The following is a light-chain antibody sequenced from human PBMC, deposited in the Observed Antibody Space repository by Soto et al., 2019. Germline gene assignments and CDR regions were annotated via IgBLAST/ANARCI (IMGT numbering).Light chain of an antibody. CDR1: SSDVGSYNL. J-gene: IGLJ2*01. CDR2: EGS. V-gene: IGLV2-23*01. Sequence: QSVLTQPASVSGSPGQSITISCTGTSSDVGSYNLVSWYQQHPGKAPKLMIYEGSKRPSGVSIRFSGSKSGNTASLTISGLQAEDEADYYCCSYAGSSVVVFGGGTKLTVL. CDR3: CSYAGSSVVV.